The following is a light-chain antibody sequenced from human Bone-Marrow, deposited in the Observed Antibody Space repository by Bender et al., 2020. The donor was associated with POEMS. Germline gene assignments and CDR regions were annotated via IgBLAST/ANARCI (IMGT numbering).Light chain of an antibody. CDR2: EVT. CDR3: SSFSGSDLWV. V-gene: IGLV2-8*01. J-gene: IGLJ3*02. CDR1: SSDVGGYKD. Sequence: QSALTQPASVSGSPGQSITISCTGTSSDVGGYKDVSWYQQHPGKAPKLMIYEVTKRPSGVPPRFSGSKSGNTASLTVSGLLGDDEAHYYCSSFSGSDLWVFGGGTKLTVL.